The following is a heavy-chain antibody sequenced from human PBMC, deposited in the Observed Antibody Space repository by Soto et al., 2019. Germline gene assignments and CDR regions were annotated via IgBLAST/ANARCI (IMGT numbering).Heavy chain of an antibody. V-gene: IGHV1-69*18. CDR3: AKDGSWDGGGGES. J-gene: IGHJ4*02. Sequence: QVQLVQSGAELKKPGSSVKVSCSASGVTFSSYAFTWVRQAPGQGLEWMGNIIPVFRTSNYAQGFQGRLTISADESTNTIYMELSSLRSEATAVYFCAKDGSWDGGGGESWGQGNLVIVSS. D-gene: IGHD3-16*01. CDR2: IIPVFRTS. CDR1: GVTFSSYA.